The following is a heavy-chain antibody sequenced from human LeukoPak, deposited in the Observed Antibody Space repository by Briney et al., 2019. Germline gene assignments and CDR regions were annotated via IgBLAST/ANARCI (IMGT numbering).Heavy chain of an antibody. J-gene: IGHJ4*02. V-gene: IGHV1-69*05. CDR2: IIPIFGTA. CDR1: GGTFSSYA. Sequence: SVKVSCKASGGTFSSYAISWVRQAPGQGLEWMGRIIPIFGTANYAQKFQGRVTITTDESTSTAYMELSSLRSEDTAVYYCASGESGWYYYWGQGTLVTVSS. D-gene: IGHD6-19*01. CDR3: ASGESGWYYY.